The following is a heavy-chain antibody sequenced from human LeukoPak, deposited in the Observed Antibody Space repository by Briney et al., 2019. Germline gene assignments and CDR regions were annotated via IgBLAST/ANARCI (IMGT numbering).Heavy chain of an antibody. CDR1: GGSFSAYY. V-gene: IGHV4-34*01. CDR3: ARSPLERRRGFLSY. D-gene: IGHD1-1*01. J-gene: IGHJ4*02. CDR2: INRGGNT. Sequence: SETLSLTCAVYGGSFSAYYWNWIRQPPGKWLEWIGAINRGGNTNYSPSLKSRVTISVDTSKNQFSLKLSSVTAADTAVYYCARSPLERRRGFLSYWGQGTLVTVSS.